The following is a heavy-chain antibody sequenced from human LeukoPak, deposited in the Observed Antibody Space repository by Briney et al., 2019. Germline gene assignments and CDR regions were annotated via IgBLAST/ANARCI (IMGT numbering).Heavy chain of an antibody. CDR1: GFTFSSYA. Sequence: GRSLRLSCAASGFTFSSYAMHWVRQAPGKGLEWVAVISYDGSNKYYADSVKGRFTISRDNSKNTLYLQMNSLRAEDTAVYYCARDGGESRWGQGTLVTVSS. CDR3: ARDGGESR. J-gene: IGHJ4*02. V-gene: IGHV3-30-3*01. D-gene: IGHD2-21*01. CDR2: ISYDGSNK.